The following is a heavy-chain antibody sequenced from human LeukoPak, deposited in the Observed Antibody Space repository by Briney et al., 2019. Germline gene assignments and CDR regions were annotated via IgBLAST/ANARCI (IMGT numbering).Heavy chain of an antibody. CDR3: ANRDSSTRGAPFDY. CDR2: ISGSGGST. CDR1: GFTFSSYA. V-gene: IGHV3-23*01. J-gene: IGHJ4*02. Sequence: PGGSLRLSCAASGFTFSSYAMSWVRQAPGKGLEWVSAISGSGGSTYYADSVKGRFTISRDNSKNTLYLQMNSLRAEDTAVYYCANRDSSTRGAPFDYWGQGTLVTVSS. D-gene: IGHD6-13*01.